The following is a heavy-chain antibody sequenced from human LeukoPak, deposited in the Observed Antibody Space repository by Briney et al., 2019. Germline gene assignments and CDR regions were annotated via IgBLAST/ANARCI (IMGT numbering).Heavy chain of an antibody. CDR1: GYTFTSYA. V-gene: IGHV7-4-1*02. CDR2: INTNTGNP. CDR3: ARAYCSGGSCYPDY. D-gene: IGHD2-15*01. Sequence: ASVKVSCKASGYTFTSYAMNWVRQAPGQGLEWMGWINTNTGNPTYAQGFTGRFVFSLDTSVGTAYLQISSLKAEDTAVYYYARAYCSGGSCYPDYWGQGTLVTVSS. J-gene: IGHJ4*02.